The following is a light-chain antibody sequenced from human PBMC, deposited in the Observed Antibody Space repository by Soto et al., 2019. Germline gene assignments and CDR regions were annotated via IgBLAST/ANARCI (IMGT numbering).Light chain of an antibody. J-gene: IGKJ1*01. Sequence: DIQMTQSPSSVSASVGDSVTITCRASQSISSYLNWYQQKPGKAPKLLISAASSLQSGVPSRFSGSGSGTDFTLTISSLQPEDFATYYCQQSYSTPAFGQGTKVDIK. CDR1: QSISSY. CDR3: QQSYSTPA. V-gene: IGKV1-39*01. CDR2: AAS.